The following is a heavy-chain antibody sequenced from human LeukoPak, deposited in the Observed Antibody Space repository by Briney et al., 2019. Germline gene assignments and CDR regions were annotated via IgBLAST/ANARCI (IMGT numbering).Heavy chain of an antibody. V-gene: IGHV1-18*01. J-gene: IGHJ6*03. CDR1: GYTFTSYG. CDR3: ARVPRGSYIGYYMDV. Sequence: ASVKVSCKASGYTFTSYGISWVRQAPGQGLEWMGWISAYNGNTNYAQKLQGRVTMTTDTSTSTAYMELRSLRSDDTAVYYCARVPRGSYIGYYMDVWGKGTTVTVSS. D-gene: IGHD1-26*01. CDR2: ISAYNGNT.